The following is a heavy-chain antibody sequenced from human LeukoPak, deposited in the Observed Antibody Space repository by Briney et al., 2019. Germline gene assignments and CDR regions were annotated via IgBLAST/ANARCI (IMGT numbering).Heavy chain of an antibody. CDR3: ARKRGDGYNLDY. CDR2: INHSGST. V-gene: IGHV4-34*01. CDR1: GGSFSGYY. J-gene: IGHJ4*02. D-gene: IGHD5-24*01. Sequence: SETLSLTCAVYGGSFSGYYWSWIRQPPGKGLEWIGEINHSGSTNYNPSLKSRVTISVDTSKNQFSLKLSSVTAADTAVYYCARKRGDGYNLDYWGQGTLVTVSS.